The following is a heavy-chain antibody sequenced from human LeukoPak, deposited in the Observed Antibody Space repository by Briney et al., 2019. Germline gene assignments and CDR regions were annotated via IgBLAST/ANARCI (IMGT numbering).Heavy chain of an antibody. CDR3: ATTFTIFGVVIGDYYYGMDV. D-gene: IGHD3-3*01. CDR2: IIPIFGTA. J-gene: IGHJ6*02. CDR1: GYTFTSYG. Sequence: GASVKVSCKASGYTFTSYGISWVRQAPGQGLEWMGGIIPIFGTANYAQKFQGRVTITADESTSTAYMELSSLRSEDTAVYYCATTFTIFGVVIGDYYYGMDVWGQGTTVTVSS. V-gene: IGHV1-69*13.